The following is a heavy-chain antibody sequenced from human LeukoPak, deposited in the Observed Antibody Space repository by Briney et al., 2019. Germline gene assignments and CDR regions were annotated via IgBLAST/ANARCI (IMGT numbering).Heavy chain of an antibody. CDR2: IYYSGST. Sequence: SETLSLTCTVSGGSISSYYWSWIRQPPGKGLEWIGYIYYSGSTKYNPFLKSRVTISVDTSKNQFSLKLSSVTAADTAVYYCARHSTIAGTEYALDIWGQGTMVTVSS. D-gene: IGHD6-13*01. V-gene: IGHV4-59*08. CDR3: ARHSTIAGTEYALDI. J-gene: IGHJ3*02. CDR1: GGSISSYY.